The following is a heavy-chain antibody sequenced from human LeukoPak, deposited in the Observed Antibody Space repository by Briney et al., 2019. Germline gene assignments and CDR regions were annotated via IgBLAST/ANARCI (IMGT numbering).Heavy chain of an antibody. J-gene: IGHJ3*02. CDR3: TTDPDIVVVPAALDI. CDR2: IKSKTDGGTT. CDR1: GFTFSIAW. V-gene: IGHV3-15*01. Sequence: GGSLRLSCAASGFTFSIAWMSWVRQAPGEGLEWVGRIKSKTDGGTTNYAAPVKGRFTISRDDSKNTLYLQMNSLKTEDTAVYYCTTDPDIVVVPAALDIWGQGTMVTVSS. D-gene: IGHD2-2*01.